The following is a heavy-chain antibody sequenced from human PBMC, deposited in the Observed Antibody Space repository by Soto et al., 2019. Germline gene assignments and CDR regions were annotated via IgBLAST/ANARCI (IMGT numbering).Heavy chain of an antibody. Sequence: GAAVKVSCRASGGTFSSYAISWVRQAPGQGLEWMGGIIPIFGTANYAQKFQGRVTITADESTSTAYMELSSLRSEDTAVYYCARSCLLCAFDIWGQGTMVTVSS. CDR3: ARSCLLCAFDI. D-gene: IGHD3-16*01. CDR2: IIPIFGTA. J-gene: IGHJ3*02. CDR1: GGTFSSYA. V-gene: IGHV1-69*13.